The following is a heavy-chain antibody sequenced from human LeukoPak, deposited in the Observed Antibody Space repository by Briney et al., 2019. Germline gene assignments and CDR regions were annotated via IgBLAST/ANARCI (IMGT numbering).Heavy chain of an antibody. CDR2: IWYDGSNK. V-gene: IGHV3-33*01. CDR3: ARDWGSGNSYYFDY. D-gene: IGHD3-10*01. J-gene: IGHJ4*02. CDR1: GFTFSSYG. Sequence: GGSLRLSCAASGFTFSSYGMHWVHQAPGKGLEWVAVIWYDGSNKYYEDSVKGRFTTSRDNSKNTLYLQMNSLGAEDTAVYYCARDWGSGNSYYFDYWGQGTLVTVSS.